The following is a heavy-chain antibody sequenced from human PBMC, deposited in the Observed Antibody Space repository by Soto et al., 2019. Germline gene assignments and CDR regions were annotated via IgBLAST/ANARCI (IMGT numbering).Heavy chain of an antibody. D-gene: IGHD2-15*01. Sequence: EVQLVESGGGLVQPGGSLRLSCAASGFTFSSYWMHWVRQAPGKGLVWVSRINSDGSSTSYADSVKGRFTISRDNAKNTLYLQMNSLRDEDTAVYYCVRTSLVVAAATREDYWGKGTLVTVSS. CDR3: VRTSLVVAAATREDY. V-gene: IGHV3-74*01. CDR1: GFTFSSYW. CDR2: INSDGSST. J-gene: IGHJ4*02.